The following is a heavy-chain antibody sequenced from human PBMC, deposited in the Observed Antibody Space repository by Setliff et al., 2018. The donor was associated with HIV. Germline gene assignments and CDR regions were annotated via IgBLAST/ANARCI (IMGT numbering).Heavy chain of an antibody. Sequence: ASVKVSCKTSGYNFKEHHVHWVRQAPGQGLEWMGIINPSGDSTTYAQKFQGRVTMTRDTSTSTVYMELSSLRSEDTAVYFCARSYYGSGSYQGVLDYWGQGTLVTVSS. V-gene: IGHV1-46*02. CDR2: INPSGDST. CDR3: ARSYYGSGSYQGVLDY. D-gene: IGHD3-10*01. J-gene: IGHJ4*02. CDR1: GYNFKEHH.